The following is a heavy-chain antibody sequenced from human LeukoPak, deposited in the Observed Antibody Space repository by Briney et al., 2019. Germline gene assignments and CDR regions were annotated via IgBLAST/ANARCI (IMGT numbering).Heavy chain of an antibody. Sequence: ASETLSLTCTVSGGSISSSSYYWGWIRQPPGKGLEWIGSIYYSGSTYYNPSLKSRVTISVDTSKNQFSLKLSSVTAADTAVYYCAREGPYSGSPQDTEMVDYWGQGTLVTVSS. J-gene: IGHJ4*02. V-gene: IGHV4-39*07. CDR1: GGSISSSSYY. D-gene: IGHD1-26*01. CDR2: IYYSGST. CDR3: AREGPYSGSPQDTEMVDY.